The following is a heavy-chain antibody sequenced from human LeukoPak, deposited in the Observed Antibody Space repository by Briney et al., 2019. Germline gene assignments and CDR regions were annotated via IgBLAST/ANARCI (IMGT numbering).Heavy chain of an antibody. V-gene: IGHV4-59*02. CDR1: GGSVSYYY. CDR3: ARASYSSSPYFDY. D-gene: IGHD6-6*01. CDR2: IYYSGST. Sequence: PSETLSLTCTVSGGSVSYYYWSWIRQPPGKGLEWIAYIYYSGSTNYNPSLRSRVTISVDTSKNQVSLKLSSVTAADTAVYYCARASYSSSPYFDYWGQGTLVTVSS. J-gene: IGHJ4*02.